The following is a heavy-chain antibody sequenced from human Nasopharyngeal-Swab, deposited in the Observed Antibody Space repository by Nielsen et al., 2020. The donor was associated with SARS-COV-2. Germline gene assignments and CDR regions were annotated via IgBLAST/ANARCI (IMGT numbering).Heavy chain of an antibody. CDR2: ISAYNGNT. Sequence: WVRQAPGQGPEWMGWISAYNGNTNYAQKVQGRVTMTTDTSTSTAHMELRSLRSDDTAVYYCARRNYYDSSGHYSGLTDYWGQGTLVTRLL. CDR3: ARRNYYDSSGHYSGLTDY. D-gene: IGHD3-22*01. J-gene: IGHJ4*02. V-gene: IGHV1-18*01.